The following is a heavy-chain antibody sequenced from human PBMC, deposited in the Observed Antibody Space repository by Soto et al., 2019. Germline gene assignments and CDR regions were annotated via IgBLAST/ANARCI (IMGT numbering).Heavy chain of an antibody. V-gene: IGHV4-59*01. D-gene: IGHD6-19*01. CDR1: GGSISSYY. J-gene: IGHJ5*02. CDR2: IYYSGST. CDR3: ARVKAVAKQYNWFDP. Sequence: SETLSLTCTVSGGSISSYYWIWIRQPPGKGLEWIGYIYYSGSTNYNPSLKSRVTISVDTSKNQFSLKLSSVTAADTAVYYCARVKAVAKQYNWFDPWGQGTLVTVSS.